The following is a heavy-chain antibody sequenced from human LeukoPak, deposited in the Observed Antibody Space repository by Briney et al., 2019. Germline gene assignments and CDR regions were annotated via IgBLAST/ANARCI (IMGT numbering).Heavy chain of an antibody. CDR1: GFXFSSYA. D-gene: IGHD1-1*01. Sequence: GGSLRLSCAASGFXFSSYAMHWVRQAPGKGLEWVAFTSSDGNIKYYADSVKGRFTISRDNSKNTLYLQMNSLRGEDTGVYYCARDPVPATARHFDYWGQGTLVTVSS. V-gene: IGHV3-30-3*01. CDR3: ARDPVPATARHFDY. CDR2: TSSDGNIK. J-gene: IGHJ4*02.